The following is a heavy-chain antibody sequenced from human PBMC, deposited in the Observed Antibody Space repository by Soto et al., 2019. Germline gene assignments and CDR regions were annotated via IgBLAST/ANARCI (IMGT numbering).Heavy chain of an antibody. D-gene: IGHD4-17*01. V-gene: IGHV4-39*01. J-gene: IGHJ4*02. Sequence: SETLSLTCTVSGGSVTNSSYYWGWIRQSPGKGLQWMGSVYYRGRSYSKSSVKSRVTISVDTSKNRFSLSLNSVTASDTAVYFCVSQRTTVPTEAYFDYWGPGALVTVSS. CDR1: GGSVTNSSYY. CDR2: VYYRGRS. CDR3: VSQRTTVPTEAYFDY.